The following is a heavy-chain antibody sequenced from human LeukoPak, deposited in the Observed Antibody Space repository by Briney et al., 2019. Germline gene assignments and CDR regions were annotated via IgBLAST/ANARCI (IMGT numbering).Heavy chain of an antibody. Sequence: SVKVSCKASGGIFRSNVINWVRQAPGQGLEWMGGFIPIFNTANSAQKFQGRVTITADESTSTAYMELSSLRSEDTAVYYCARSGGLERRNFDYWGQGTLVTVSS. V-gene: IGHV1-69*13. CDR1: GGIFRSNV. CDR2: FIPIFNTA. J-gene: IGHJ4*02. CDR3: ARSGGLERRNFDY. D-gene: IGHD3-16*01.